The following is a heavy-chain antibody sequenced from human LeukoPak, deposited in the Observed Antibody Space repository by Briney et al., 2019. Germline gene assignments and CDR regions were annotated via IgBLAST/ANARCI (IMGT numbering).Heavy chain of an antibody. CDR2: ISSSSSYI. Sequence: GGSLRLSCAASRFTFSSYSMNWVRQAPGKGLEWVSSISSSSSYIYYADSVKGRFTISRDNAKNSLYLQRNSLRAEDTAVYYCAREDYDFWSGYPSTYYYYGMDVWGQGTTVTVSS. D-gene: IGHD3-3*01. J-gene: IGHJ6*02. CDR3: AREDYDFWSGYPSTYYYYGMDV. CDR1: RFTFSSYS. V-gene: IGHV3-21*01.